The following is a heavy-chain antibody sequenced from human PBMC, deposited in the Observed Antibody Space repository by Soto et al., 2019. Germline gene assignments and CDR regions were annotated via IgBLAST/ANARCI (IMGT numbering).Heavy chain of an antibody. J-gene: IGHJ5*02. Sequence: QLQLQESGPGLVKPSETLSLTCTVSGGSISTTNYYWGWIRQPPGKGLEWIGSIYYNGNTYYNPLSLQGRVPISVGPFKNPFSPELGSGDAADPAVYYWSVGSSPSGNYPRGQGTLVTVSS. V-gene: IGHV4-39*01. CDR3: SVGSSPSGNYP. D-gene: IGHD6-13*01. CDR1: GGSISTTNYY. CDR2: IYYNGNT.